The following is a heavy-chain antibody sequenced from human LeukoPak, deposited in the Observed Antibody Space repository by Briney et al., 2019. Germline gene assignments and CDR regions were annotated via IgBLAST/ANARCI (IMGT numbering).Heavy chain of an antibody. CDR1: GFTFSSYG. V-gene: IGHV3-30*18. CDR3: AKGGSGSYYSLYYFDY. CDR2: ISYDGSNK. Sequence: GGSLRLSCAASGFTFSSYGMHWVRQAPGKGLEWVAVISYDGSNKYYADSVKGRFTISRDNSKNTLYLQMNSLRAEDTAVYYCAKGGSGSYYSLYYFDYWGQGTLVTVSS. J-gene: IGHJ4*02. D-gene: IGHD3-10*01.